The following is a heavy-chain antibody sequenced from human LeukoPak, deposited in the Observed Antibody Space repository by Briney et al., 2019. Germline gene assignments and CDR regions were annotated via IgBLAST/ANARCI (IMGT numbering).Heavy chain of an antibody. CDR1: GGSISSYY. D-gene: IGHD6-19*01. CDR2: IYYSGST. V-gene: IGHV4-59*08. J-gene: IGHJ5*02. Sequence: PSETLSLTCTVSGGSISSYYWSWIRQPPGKGLEWIGYIYYSGSTNYNPSLKSRVTISVDTSKNQFSLKLCSVTAADTAVYYCVRRGEVAGYTDWFDPWGQGTLVTVSS. CDR3: VRRGEVAGYTDWFDP.